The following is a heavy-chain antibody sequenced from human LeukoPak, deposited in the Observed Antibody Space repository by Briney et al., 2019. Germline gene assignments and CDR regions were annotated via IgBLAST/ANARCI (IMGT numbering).Heavy chain of an antibody. Sequence: GRSLRLSCAASVFTFSSYSMHWVRQAPGKGLEWVAVISYDGSNKYYADSVKGRFTISRDNSKNTLYLQMNSLRAEDTAVYYCARDAVAGTSFAFDIWGQGTMVTVSS. V-gene: IGHV3-30-3*01. D-gene: IGHD6-19*01. CDR3: ARDAVAGTSFAFDI. CDR2: ISYDGSNK. J-gene: IGHJ3*02. CDR1: VFTFSSYS.